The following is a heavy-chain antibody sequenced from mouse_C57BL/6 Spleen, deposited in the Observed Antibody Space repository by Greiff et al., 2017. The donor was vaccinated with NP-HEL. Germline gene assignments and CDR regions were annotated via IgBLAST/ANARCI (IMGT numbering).Heavy chain of an antibody. J-gene: IGHJ2*01. CDR3: ARSYYFDY. V-gene: IGHV1-64*01. Sequence: VQLQQPGAELVKPGASVQLSCKASGYTFTSYWMHWVKQRPGQGLEWIGMIHPNSGSTNYNEKFKSKATLTVDKASSTAYMQLSSLTSEDSAVYYCARSYYFDYWGQGTTLTVSS. CDR2: IHPNSGST. CDR1: GYTFTSYW.